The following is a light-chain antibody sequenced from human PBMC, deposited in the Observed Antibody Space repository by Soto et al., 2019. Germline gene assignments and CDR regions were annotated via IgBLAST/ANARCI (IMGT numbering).Light chain of an antibody. CDR2: EVV. Sequence: QSALTQPPSASGSPGESLIISCTGTKKDIGVYDFVSWYQNHPGKAPRLIIYEVVQRPSGVPDRFSGSKSGNTASLTVSGLQAADEADYFCRSYAGSNTYVFGSGTKVTVL. CDR1: KKDIGVYDF. CDR3: RSYAGSNTYV. J-gene: IGLJ1*01. V-gene: IGLV2-8*01.